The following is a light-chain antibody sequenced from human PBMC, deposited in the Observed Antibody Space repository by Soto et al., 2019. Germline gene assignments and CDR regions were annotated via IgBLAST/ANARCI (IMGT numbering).Light chain of an antibody. V-gene: IGLV1-44*01. CDR1: NSNIVSDI. Sequence: QSLLTQPPSASGTPGQRATISCCGSNSNIVSDIVNCYQLLPGAAPEVLINTTNQRPSGVPERFSGSKSGTSASLAISGLQSEDEANSSCATWDGGLSGPFVFGTGTKVTVL. CDR2: TTN. J-gene: IGLJ1*01. CDR3: ATWDGGLSGPFV.